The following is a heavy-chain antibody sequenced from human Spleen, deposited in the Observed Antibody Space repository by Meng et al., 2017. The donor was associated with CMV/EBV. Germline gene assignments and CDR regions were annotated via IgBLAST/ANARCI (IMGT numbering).Heavy chain of an antibody. CDR1: GYTVNGYY. CDR2: MNPKNGGT. Sequence: VSCKASGYTVNGYYIHWVRQAPGQGPEWMGWMNPKNGGTEYAQKFQGRVTMTTDTSINTAYLDLSSLRSEDTAVYYCATDIAAAGCNWGQGTLVTVSS. V-gene: IGHV1-2*02. J-gene: IGHJ4*02. CDR3: ATDIAAAGCN. D-gene: IGHD6-13*01.